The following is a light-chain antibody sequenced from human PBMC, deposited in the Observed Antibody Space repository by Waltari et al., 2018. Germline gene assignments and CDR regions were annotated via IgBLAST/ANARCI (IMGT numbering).Light chain of an antibody. J-gene: IGKJ2*01. CDR2: KIS. CDR3: HQYYTTPYT. V-gene: IGKV2-24*01. Sequence: DIVMTQTPLSSPVTLGQPACISCRSSQSLVNSDGNTYLSWLQQRPGQPPRLLIYKISNRFSGVPDRFSGSGAGTDFTLTVSSLQAEDVAVYYCHQYYTTPYTFGQGTKLEIK. CDR1: QSLVNSDGNTY.